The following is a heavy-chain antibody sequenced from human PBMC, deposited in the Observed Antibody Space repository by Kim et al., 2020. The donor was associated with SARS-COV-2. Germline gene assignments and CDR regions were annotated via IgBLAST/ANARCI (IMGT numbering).Heavy chain of an antibody. CDR2: INHSGST. V-gene: IGHV4-34*01. D-gene: IGHD6-19*01. Sequence: SETLSLTCAVYGGSFSGYYWSWIRQPPGKGLEWIGEINHSGSTNYNPSLKSRVTISVDTSKNQFSLKLSSVTAADTAVYYCARSRGPTGGLFYGDSSGWYRHRVYYFDNW. CDR3: ARSRGPTGGLFYGDSSGWYRHRVYYFDN. CDR1: GGSFSGYY. J-gene: IGHJ4*01.